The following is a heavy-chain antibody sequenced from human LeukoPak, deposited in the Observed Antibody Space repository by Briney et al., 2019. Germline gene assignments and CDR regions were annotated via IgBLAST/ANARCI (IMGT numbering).Heavy chain of an antibody. CDR3: ARYREVGATVDY. V-gene: IGHV4-38-2*02. D-gene: IGHD1-26*01. CDR2: IYYSGST. CDR1: GYSITSAYY. Sequence: SETLSLTCTVSGYSITSAYYWGWIRQPPGKGLEWIGSIYYSGSTYYNPSLKSRVTISVDTSKNQFSLKLSSVTAADTAVYYCARYREVGATVDYWGQGTLVTVSS. J-gene: IGHJ4*02.